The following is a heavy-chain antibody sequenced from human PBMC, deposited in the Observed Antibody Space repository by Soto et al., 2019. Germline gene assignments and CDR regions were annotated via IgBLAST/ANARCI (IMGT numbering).Heavy chain of an antibody. CDR1: GFTFSSYG. Sequence: VGSLRLSCAASGFTFSSYGMHWVRQAPGKGLEWVAVISYDGSNKYYADSVKGRFTISRDNSKNTLYLQMNSLRAEDTAVYYCAKNDILTGYLLFDYWGQGTLVTVSS. CDR2: ISYDGSNK. V-gene: IGHV3-30*18. J-gene: IGHJ4*02. D-gene: IGHD3-9*01. CDR3: AKNDILTGYLLFDY.